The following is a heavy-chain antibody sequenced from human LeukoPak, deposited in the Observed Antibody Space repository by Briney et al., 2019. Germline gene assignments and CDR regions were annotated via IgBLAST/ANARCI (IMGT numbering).Heavy chain of an antibody. Sequence: SETLSLTCAVYGGSFSGYYWSWIRQPPGKGLEWIGEINHSGSTNYNPSLKSRVTISVDTSKNQFSLKLSSVTAADTAVYYCAILPGGRSNYLDYWGQGTLVTVSS. CDR1: GGSFSGYY. J-gene: IGHJ4*02. CDR3: AILPGGRSNYLDY. V-gene: IGHV4-34*01. CDR2: INHSGST. D-gene: IGHD1-26*01.